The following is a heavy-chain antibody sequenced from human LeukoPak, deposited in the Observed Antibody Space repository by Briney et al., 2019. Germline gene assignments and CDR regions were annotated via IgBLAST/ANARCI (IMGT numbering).Heavy chain of an antibody. CDR1: GFIFSSHG. CDR2: ISPSGDIT. D-gene: IGHD6-13*01. CDR3: AKDPKKIAAAGTPLDY. Sequence: GGTLRLSCAASGFIFSSHGMNWVRQAPGKGLEWVSGISPSGDITYYADSVKGRFTISRDNSKNTLYLQMNSLRAEDTAVYYCAKDPKKIAAAGTPLDYWGQGTLVTVSS. J-gene: IGHJ4*02. V-gene: IGHV3-23*01.